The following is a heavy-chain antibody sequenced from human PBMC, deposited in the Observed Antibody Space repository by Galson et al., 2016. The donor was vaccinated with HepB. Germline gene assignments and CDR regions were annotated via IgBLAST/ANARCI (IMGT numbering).Heavy chain of an antibody. Sequence: QSGAEVKKPGESLKISCKTSGYSFTSFWVGWVRQPAGKGLEWMALIYPDDSETRYRPSFQGHVIISADKSTSTTYLQWSSLKGSDTAMYYCARVQLTGIPGLDYWGQGTLVTVSS. D-gene: IGHD7-27*01. CDR1: GYSFTSFW. V-gene: IGHV5-51*01. J-gene: IGHJ4*02. CDR2: IYPDDSET. CDR3: ARVQLTGIPGLDY.